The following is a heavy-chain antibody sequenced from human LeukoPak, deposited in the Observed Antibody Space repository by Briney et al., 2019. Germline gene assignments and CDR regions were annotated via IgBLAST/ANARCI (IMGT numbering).Heavy chain of an antibody. D-gene: IGHD3-10*01. J-gene: IGHJ3*02. V-gene: IGHV4-31*03. Sequence: IPSETLSLTCTVSGGSISSGDYYWSWIRQPPGKGLEWIGYIYYSGNTYYNPSLKSRVTISVDTSKNQFSLNLSSVTAADTAVYYCASRSMVYAFDIWGQGTMVTVSS. CDR2: IYYSGNT. CDR1: GGSISSGDYY. CDR3: ASRSMVYAFDI.